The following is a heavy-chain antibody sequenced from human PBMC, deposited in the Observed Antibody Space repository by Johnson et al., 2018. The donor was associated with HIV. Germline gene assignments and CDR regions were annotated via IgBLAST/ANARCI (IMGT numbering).Heavy chain of an antibody. D-gene: IGHD5-18*01. V-gene: IGHV3-15*01. CDR2: IKSKTDGGTT. CDR3: TNPDTAMATGAFDI. J-gene: IGHJ3*02. Sequence: MLLVESGGGLVKPGGSLRLSCAASGFTFSNAWMNWVRQAPGKGLEWVGRIKSKTDGGTTDSAALVTGSFTISSDDSKNTLYLQMNSLKTEDTAVYYCTNPDTAMATGAFDIWGQGTMVTVSS. CDR1: GFTFSNAW.